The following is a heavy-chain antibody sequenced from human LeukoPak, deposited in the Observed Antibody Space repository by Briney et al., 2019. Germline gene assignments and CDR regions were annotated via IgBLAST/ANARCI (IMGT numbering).Heavy chain of an antibody. CDR2: IYTSGST. Sequence: PSETLSLTCTVSGGSISSGSYYWSWIRQPAGKGLEWIGRIYTSGSTNYNPSLKSRVTISVDTSKNQFSLKLSSVTAADTAVYYCARNTYYDILTGYYLEAFDIWGQGTMVTVSS. CDR1: GGSISSGSYY. J-gene: IGHJ3*02. D-gene: IGHD3-9*01. CDR3: ARNTYYDILTGYYLEAFDI. V-gene: IGHV4-61*02.